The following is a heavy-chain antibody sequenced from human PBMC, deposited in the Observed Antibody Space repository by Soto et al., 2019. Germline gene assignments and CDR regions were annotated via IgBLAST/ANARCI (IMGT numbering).Heavy chain of an antibody. D-gene: IGHD3-22*01. J-gene: IGHJ4*02. CDR1: GGSINSGGYY. V-gene: IGHV4-31*03. CDR3: LGSSDYYRLDD. Sequence: QVQLQESGPGLVNPSQTLSLTCTVSGGSINSGGYYWSWIRQHPGKGLEWIGYIYYSGSTYFNPSLRSRVTISMDTPKNQFSLKLSSVTAADTAVYYGLGSSDYYRLDDWGQGTLVTVSS. CDR2: IYYSGST.